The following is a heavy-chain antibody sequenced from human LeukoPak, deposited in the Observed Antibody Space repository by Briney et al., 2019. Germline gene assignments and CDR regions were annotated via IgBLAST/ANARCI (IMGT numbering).Heavy chain of an antibody. J-gene: IGHJ5*02. CDR1: GFTFSSYS. CDR2: ISSSSSYI. CDR3: ASDFSPTYYDFWSGYSWFDP. D-gene: IGHD3-3*01. V-gene: IGHV3-21*01. Sequence: GGSLRLSCAASGFTFSSYSMNWVRQAPGKGLEWVSSISSSSSYIYYADSVKGRFTISRDNAKNSLYLQMNSLRAEDTAVYYCASDFSPTYYDFWSGYSWFDPWGQGTLVTVSS.